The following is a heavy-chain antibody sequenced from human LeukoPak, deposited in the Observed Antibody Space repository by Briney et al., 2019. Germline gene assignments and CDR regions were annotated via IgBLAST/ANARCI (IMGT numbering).Heavy chain of an antibody. CDR1: GFTFSDYY. Sequence: GGSLRRSCAASGFTFSDYYMSWIRQAPGQGLEWVSYISSSGSTIYYADSVKGRFTISRDNAKNSLYLQMNSLRAEDTAVYYCARISGYDFWSGYYTAFYPDYWGQGTLVTVSS. CDR2: ISSSGSTI. V-gene: IGHV3-11*01. J-gene: IGHJ4*02. CDR3: ARISGYDFWSGYYTAFYPDY. D-gene: IGHD3-3*01.